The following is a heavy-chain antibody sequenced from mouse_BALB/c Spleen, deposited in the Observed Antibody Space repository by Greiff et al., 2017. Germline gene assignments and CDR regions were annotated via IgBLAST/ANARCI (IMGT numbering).Heavy chain of an antibody. CDR1: GFTFSSYG. CDR2: INSNGGST. J-gene: IGHJ4*01. V-gene: IGHV5-6-3*01. CDR3: ARRYDYVDYYAMDY. D-gene: IGHD2-4*01. Sequence: EVMLVESGGGLVQPGGSLKLSCAASGFTFSSYGMSWVRQTPDKRLELVATINSNGGSTYYPDSVKGRFTISRDNAKNTLYLQMSSLKSEDTAMYYCARRYDYVDYYAMDYWGQGTSVTVSS.